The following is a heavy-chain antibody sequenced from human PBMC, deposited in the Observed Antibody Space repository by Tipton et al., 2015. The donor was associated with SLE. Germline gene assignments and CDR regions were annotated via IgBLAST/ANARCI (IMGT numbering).Heavy chain of an antibody. D-gene: IGHD5-12*01. CDR1: GFTFSSYA. Sequence: SLRLSCSASGFTFSSYAMHWVRQAPGKGLEYVSAISSNGGSTYYADSVKGRFTISRDNSKNTLYLQMSSLRAEDTAVYYCAKDSIVATTPFDYWGQGTLVTVSS. CDR3: AKDSIVATTPFDY. J-gene: IGHJ4*02. CDR2: ISSNGGST. V-gene: IGHV3-64D*06.